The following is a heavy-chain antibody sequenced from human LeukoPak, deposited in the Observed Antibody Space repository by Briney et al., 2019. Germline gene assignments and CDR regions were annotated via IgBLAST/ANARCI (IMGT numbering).Heavy chain of an antibody. V-gene: IGHV4-34*01. D-gene: IGHD2-15*01. CDR2: INHSGST. Sequence: PSGTLSLTCAVYGGSFSGYYWSWIRQPPGKGLEWIGEINHSGSTNYNPSLKSRVTISVDTSKNQFSLKLSSVTAADTAVYYCARTTHCSGGSCYLDYWGQGTLVTVSS. CDR3: ARTTHCSGGSCYLDY. CDR1: GGSFSGYY. J-gene: IGHJ4*02.